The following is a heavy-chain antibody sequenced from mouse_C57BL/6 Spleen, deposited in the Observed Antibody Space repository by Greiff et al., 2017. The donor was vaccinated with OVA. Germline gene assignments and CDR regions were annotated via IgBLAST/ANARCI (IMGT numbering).Heavy chain of an antibody. CDR1: GYTFTSYW. D-gene: IGHD1-1*01. CDR3: ARRDYGSRYWYFDV. V-gene: IGHV1-61*01. J-gene: IGHJ1*03. CDR2: IYPSDSET. Sequence: QVQLKQPGAELVRPGSSVKLSCKASGYTFTSYWMDWVKQRPGQGLEWIGNIYPSDSETHYNQKFKDKATLTVDKSSSTAYMQLSSLTSEDSAVYYCARRDYGSRYWYFDVWGTGTTVTVSS.